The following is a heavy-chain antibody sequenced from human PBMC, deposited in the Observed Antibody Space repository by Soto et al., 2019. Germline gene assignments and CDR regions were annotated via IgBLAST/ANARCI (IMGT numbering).Heavy chain of an antibody. J-gene: IGHJ4*02. CDR2: FYNAGTI. D-gene: IGHD3-10*01. CDR1: GNSITTYS. CDR3: ARAGIWFGSRLDF. Sequence: PSETLSLTCTVSGNSITTYSWNWIRRSPGKGLEWIGYFYNAGTINYNPALRSRVTISVDTSKNQISLKLTSVTAADTAVYYCARAGIWFGSRLDFWGQGSLVT. V-gene: IGHV4-59*01.